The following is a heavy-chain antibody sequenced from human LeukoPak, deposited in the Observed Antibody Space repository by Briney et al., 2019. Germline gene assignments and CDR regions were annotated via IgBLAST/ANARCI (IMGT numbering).Heavy chain of an antibody. J-gene: IGHJ4*02. Sequence: GGSLRLSCAAPGFTFSSYSMNWVRQAPGKGLEWVSSISSSSNYIYYADPVKGRFTISRDNAKNSLYLQMNSLRAEDTAVYYCARAYGSVDSWGQGTLVTVSS. D-gene: IGHD3-10*01. CDR1: GFTFSSYS. V-gene: IGHV3-21*01. CDR2: ISSSSNYI. CDR3: ARAYGSVDS.